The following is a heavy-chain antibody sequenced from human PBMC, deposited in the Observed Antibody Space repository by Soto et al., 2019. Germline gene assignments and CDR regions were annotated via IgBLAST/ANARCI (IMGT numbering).Heavy chain of an antibody. Sequence: QLQLQESGPGLVKPSETLSLTCTVSGGSISSSSYYWGWIRQPPGKGLEWIGSSYYSGSTYYNPSLKSRVTLSVDTSKNQFSLKLSSVTAADTAVYYCARHTPAISISDHWGQGTLFTVSS. CDR2: SYYSGST. J-gene: IGHJ4*02. D-gene: IGHD2-15*01. CDR3: ARHTPAISISDH. V-gene: IGHV4-39*01. CDR1: GGSISSSSYY.